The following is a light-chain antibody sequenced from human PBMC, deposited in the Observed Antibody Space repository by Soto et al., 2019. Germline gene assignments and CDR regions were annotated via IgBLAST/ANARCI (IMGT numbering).Light chain of an antibody. CDR2: GAS. CDR3: QQFGRAPPSWT. V-gene: IGKV3-20*01. J-gene: IGKJ1*01. Sequence: ETVLTQSPGTLSLSPGERATLSCRASQSVSSNYLAWYQQKPGQAPRLLIYGASTRATGIPDRFSGSGSGTDVTLTHSRLEPEDFAVYYYQQFGRAPPSWTFGQGTKVEIK. CDR1: QSVSSNY.